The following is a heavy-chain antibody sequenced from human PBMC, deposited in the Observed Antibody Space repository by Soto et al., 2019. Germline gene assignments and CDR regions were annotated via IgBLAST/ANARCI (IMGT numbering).Heavy chain of an antibody. CDR2: ISYDGSNK. D-gene: IGHD3-10*01. Sequence: GESLKISCAASGFTFSSYGMHWVRQAPGKGLEWVAVISYDGSNKYYADSVKGRFTISRDNSKNTLYLQMNSLRAEDTAVYYCAKDHYGSGSYFDAFDIWGQGTMVTVSS. CDR1: GFTFSSYG. CDR3: AKDHYGSGSYFDAFDI. V-gene: IGHV3-30*18. J-gene: IGHJ3*02.